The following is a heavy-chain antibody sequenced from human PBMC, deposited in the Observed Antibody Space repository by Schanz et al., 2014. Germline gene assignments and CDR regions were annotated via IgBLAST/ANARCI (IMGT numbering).Heavy chain of an antibody. CDR2: ISAYNGHT. V-gene: IGHV1-18*01. CDR1: GYTFTTYG. CDR3: XXXXXXXXQLVLEWYYAMDV. Sequence: QVQLVQSGREVKKPGASVKVSCKASGYTFTTYGISWVRQAPGQGLEWMGWISAYNGHTNYAQKFQGRVTMTTDTXXXXXXXXXXXXXXXXXXXXXXXXXXXXXXQLVLEWYYAMDVWGQGTTVAVSS. J-gene: IGHJ6*02. D-gene: IGHD6-6*01.